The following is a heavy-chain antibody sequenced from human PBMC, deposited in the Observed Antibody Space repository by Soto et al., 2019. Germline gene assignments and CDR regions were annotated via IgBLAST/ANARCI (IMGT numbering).Heavy chain of an antibody. CDR1: GGSIRSYY. CDR2: IYYSGST. D-gene: IGHD3-10*01. Sequence: SETLSLTCTVSGGSIRSYYLSWIRQPPGKGLEWIGYIYYSGSTNYNPSLKSRVTISVDTSKNQFSLKLSSVTAADTAVYYCARVSGYYGSGSYFDYWGQGTLVTVSS. CDR3: ARVSGYYGSGSYFDY. V-gene: IGHV4-59*01. J-gene: IGHJ4*02.